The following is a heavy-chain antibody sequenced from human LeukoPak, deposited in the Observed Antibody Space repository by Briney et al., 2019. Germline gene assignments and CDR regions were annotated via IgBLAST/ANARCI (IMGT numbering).Heavy chain of an antibody. CDR1: GFTFSDYY. J-gene: IGHJ3*02. D-gene: IGHD5-12*01. V-gene: IGHV3-11*01. Sequence: KPGGSLRLSCAASGFTFSDYYMSWIRQAPGKGLEWVSYISSSGSTIYYADSVKGRFTISRDNAKNSLYLQMNSLRAEDTAVYYCARAGLDILATILSGHAFDIWGQGTMVTVSS. CDR2: ISSSGSTI. CDR3: ARAGLDILATILSGHAFDI.